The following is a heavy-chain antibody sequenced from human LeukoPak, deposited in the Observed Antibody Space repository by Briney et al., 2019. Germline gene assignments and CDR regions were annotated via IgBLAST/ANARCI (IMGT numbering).Heavy chain of an antibody. D-gene: IGHD6-19*01. V-gene: IGHV3-7*01. Sequence: SLRLSCALSGFTSSTDWISWVRQAPGQGPDWVANIKRDGSEKDYVGSVRARFTISRDNAKDSLYLQMDSLRVEDTAIYYCARGSSGWNADHWGQGTLVTVSS. CDR2: IKRDGSEK. CDR3: ARGSSGWNADH. CDR1: GFTSSTDW. J-gene: IGHJ5*02.